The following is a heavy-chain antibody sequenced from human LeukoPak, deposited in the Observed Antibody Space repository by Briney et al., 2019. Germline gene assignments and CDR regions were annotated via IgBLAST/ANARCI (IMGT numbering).Heavy chain of an antibody. V-gene: IGHV3-21*01. CDR1: GFTFSSYS. Sequence: GGSLRLSCAASGFTFSSYSMNWVRQAPGKGLEWVSSISSSSSYIYYADSVKGRFTISRDNAKNSLHLQMNSLRAEDTAVYYCTRALITMVRGVITRGGHDAFDIWGQGTMVTVSS. CDR3: TRALITMVRGVITRGGHDAFDI. CDR2: ISSSSSYI. D-gene: IGHD3-10*01. J-gene: IGHJ3*02.